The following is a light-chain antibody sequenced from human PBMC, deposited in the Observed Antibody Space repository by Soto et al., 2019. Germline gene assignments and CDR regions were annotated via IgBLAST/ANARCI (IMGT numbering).Light chain of an antibody. CDR1: SSDVGGYKY. J-gene: IGLJ1*01. Sequence: QSVLTQPASVSGSPGQSITISCTGTSSDVGGYKYVSWYQQHPGKAPKLMIFEVSDRPSGVSHRFSGSKSGNTASLTISGLQAEDEADYYCGSYTSSTSQVFGTGTKVTVL. V-gene: IGLV2-14*01. CDR3: GSYTSSTSQV. CDR2: EVS.